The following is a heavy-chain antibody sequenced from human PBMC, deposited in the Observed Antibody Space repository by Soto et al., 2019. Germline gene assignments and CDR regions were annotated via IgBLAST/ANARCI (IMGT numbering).Heavy chain of an antibody. Sequence: GGSLRLSCAASGFMFSAYTMNWVRQAPGKGLGWLSSISDDSSYIDYADSLRGRFTVSRDNARNSLYLQIDSLGVEDTAVYYCATPYYFNHWGPGTLVTVSS. V-gene: IGHV3-21*06. CDR1: GFMFSAYT. CDR3: ATPYYFNH. D-gene: IGHD3-16*01. J-gene: IGHJ1*01. CDR2: ISDDSSYI.